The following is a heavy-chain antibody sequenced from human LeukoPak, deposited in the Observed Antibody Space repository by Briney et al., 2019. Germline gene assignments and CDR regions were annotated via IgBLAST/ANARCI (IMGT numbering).Heavy chain of an antibody. J-gene: IGHJ5*02. V-gene: IGHV1-69*05. CDR3: ARGWAQKTYYYDSSGYYYLSNWFDP. Sequence: SVKVSCKASGGTFSSYAISWVRQAPGQGLEWMGGIIPIFGTANYAQKFQGRVTTTTDESTSTAYMELSSLRSEDTAVYYCARGWAQKTYYYDSSGYYYLSNWFDPWGQGTLVTVSS. CDR2: IIPIFGTA. CDR1: GGTFSSYA. D-gene: IGHD3-22*01.